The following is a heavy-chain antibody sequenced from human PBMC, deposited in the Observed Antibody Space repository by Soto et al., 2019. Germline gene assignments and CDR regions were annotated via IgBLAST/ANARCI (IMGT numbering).Heavy chain of an antibody. D-gene: IGHD3-3*01. Sequence: SLTCAVSGGSISSGGYSWSWIRQPPGKGLEWIGYIYHSGSTYYNPSLKSRVTISVDRSKNQFSLKLSSVTAADTAVYYCARRITIFGVASDNWFDPWGQGTLVTVSS. CDR1: GGSISSGGYS. CDR2: IYHSGST. J-gene: IGHJ5*02. V-gene: IGHV4-30-2*01. CDR3: ARRITIFGVASDNWFDP.